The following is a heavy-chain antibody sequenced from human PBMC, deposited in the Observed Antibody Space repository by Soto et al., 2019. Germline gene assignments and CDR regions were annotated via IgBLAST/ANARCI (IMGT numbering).Heavy chain of an antibody. CDR2: IYWKGDE. D-gene: IGHD2-15*01. Sequence: QITLKEAGPALVKPTETLTLTCTFSGFSLNTSGVAVGWISQPPGKALEWLALIYWKGDERYNPSLRDRLSITMDTSRDRVVLRLANMDPVDTATYYCAHREYIVAADGFDVWGQGTKVTGS. V-gene: IGHV2-5*01. J-gene: IGHJ3*01. CDR3: AHREYIVAADGFDV. CDR1: GFSLNTSGVA.